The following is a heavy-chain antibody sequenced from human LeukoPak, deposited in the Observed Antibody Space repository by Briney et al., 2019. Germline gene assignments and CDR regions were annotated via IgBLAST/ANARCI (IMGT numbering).Heavy chain of an antibody. V-gene: IGHV3-74*01. CDR1: GFTFSSYW. D-gene: IGHD3-3*01. Sequence: GGSLRLSCAASGFTFSSYWMHWVRQAPGKGLVWVSRINNDGSSTSYADSAKGRFTISRDNAKNTLYLQMNSLRAEDTAVYYCARGPVAVRFLEEAMIDPWGQGTLVTVSS. J-gene: IGHJ5*02. CDR3: ARGPVAVRFLEEAMIDP. CDR2: INNDGSST.